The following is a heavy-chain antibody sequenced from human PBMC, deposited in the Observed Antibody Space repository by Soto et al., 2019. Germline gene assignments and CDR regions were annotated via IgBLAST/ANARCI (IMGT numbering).Heavy chain of an antibody. CDR1: GFTFSRYM. V-gene: IGHV3-21*01. Sequence: GGSLRLSCAASGFTFSRYMMNWVRQAPGKGLEWVSTISSNSAYIYYTDALRGRFTISRDNAKNSLHLQMNSLRAEDTAVYYCTRDASRDSSARGWFDPWGPGTLVTVSS. J-gene: IGHJ5*02. CDR3: TRDASRDSSARGWFDP. CDR2: ISSNSAYI. D-gene: IGHD6-13*01.